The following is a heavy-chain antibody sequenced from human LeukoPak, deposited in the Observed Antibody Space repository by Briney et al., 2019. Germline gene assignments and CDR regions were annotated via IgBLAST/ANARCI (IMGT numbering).Heavy chain of an antibody. V-gene: IGHV3-30*02. CDR3: AKKGLASYYYYYMDV. CDR1: GFTFSGYG. Sequence: GGSLRLSCAASGFTFSGYGMHWVRQAPGKGLEWVAFIRYDGSNKFYADSVEGRFTISRDNSKNTLYLQMNSLRAEDTAVYYCAKKGLASYYYYYMDVWGKGTTVTVSS. D-gene: IGHD6-19*01. J-gene: IGHJ6*03. CDR2: IRYDGSNK.